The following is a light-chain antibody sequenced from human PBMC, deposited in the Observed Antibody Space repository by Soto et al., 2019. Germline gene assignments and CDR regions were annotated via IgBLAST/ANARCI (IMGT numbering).Light chain of an antibody. V-gene: IGKV3-15*01. J-gene: IGKJ2*01. CDR3: RQYHNWPPQYT. Sequence: EIVMTQSPASLSVSPGDGASLSCWASQSVASNVAWYQQKPGQGPRLLIHGASTRAAGVPARFSGSGSGTDYILTISSRQSEDFAVYFCRQYHNWPPQYTFGQGTELQIK. CDR1: QSVASN. CDR2: GAS.